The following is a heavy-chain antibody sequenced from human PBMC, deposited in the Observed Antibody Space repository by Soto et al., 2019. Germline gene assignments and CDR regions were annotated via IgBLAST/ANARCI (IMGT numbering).Heavy chain of an antibody. CDR3: ARPPIAVAGTWGDWYFDY. CDR2: IIPIFGTA. CDR1: GGTFSSYA. Sequence: SVKVSCKASGGTFSSYAISWVRQAPGQGLEWMGGIIPIFGTANYAQKFQGRVTITADESTSTAYMELSSLRSEDTAVYYCARPPIAVAGTWGDWYFDYWGQGTLVTVS. D-gene: IGHD6-19*01. V-gene: IGHV1-69*13. J-gene: IGHJ4*02.